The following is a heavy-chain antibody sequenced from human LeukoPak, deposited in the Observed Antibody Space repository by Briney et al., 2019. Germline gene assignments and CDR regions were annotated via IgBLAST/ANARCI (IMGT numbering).Heavy chain of an antibody. J-gene: IGHJ4*02. D-gene: IGHD5-18*01. CDR2: IHADSGRT. V-gene: IGHV3-23*01. Sequence: GGSLRLSCATSGFTFSSYAMSWVRQAPGKGLEWVAGIHADSGRTYHADSVKGRFTISRDNSKSTLYLQLNGLRGEDTAIYYCAKDLSYGFDYWGQGTLVTVSS. CDR3: AKDLSYGFDY. CDR1: GFTFSSYA.